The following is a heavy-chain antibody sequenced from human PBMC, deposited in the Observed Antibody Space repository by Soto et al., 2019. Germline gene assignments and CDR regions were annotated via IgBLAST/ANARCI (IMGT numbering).Heavy chain of an antibody. Sequence: QPGGSLRLSCTVSGFTFGDYDMNWFRQAPGKGLEWVSIIRSKAYVGTTEYAASVKGRFTISRDDSISIAYLQMNSLKTEDTAVYFCSRGEDYSGRHLMDVWGQGTTVTVSS. CDR2: IRSKAYVGTT. V-gene: IGHV3-49*03. CDR1: GFTFGDYD. J-gene: IGHJ6*02. D-gene: IGHD3-10*01. CDR3: SRGEDYSGRHLMDV.